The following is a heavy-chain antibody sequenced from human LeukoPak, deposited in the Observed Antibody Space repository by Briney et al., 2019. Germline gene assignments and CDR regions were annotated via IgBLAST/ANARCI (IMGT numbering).Heavy chain of an antibody. CDR2: IYSGAST. V-gene: IGHV3-66*02. CDR1: GFTVNTNY. CDR3: ASGPWYYYGSGSYMDV. D-gene: IGHD3-10*01. Sequence: AGGSLRLSCAASGFTVNTNYMSWVRQAPGKGLEWVSVIYSGASTYYADSVKGRFTISRDNPKNTLYLQMNSLRAEDTAVYYCASGPWYYYGSGSYMDVWRKGTTVTVSS. J-gene: IGHJ6*03.